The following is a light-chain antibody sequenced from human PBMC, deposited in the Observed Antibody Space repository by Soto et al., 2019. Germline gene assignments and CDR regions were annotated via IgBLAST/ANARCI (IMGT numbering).Light chain of an antibody. CDR1: QNVTSNY. J-gene: IGKJ1*01. Sequence: EVVLTQSPGTVSLSPGERATLSCRASQNVTSNYLAWYQQKPGQAPRLLIYAASSRATGIPDRFSGSGSGTDFTLSISRLEPEDFAVYYCHQYGSSITWTFGHGTKVEIK. CDR3: HQYGSSITWT. CDR2: AAS. V-gene: IGKV3-20*01.